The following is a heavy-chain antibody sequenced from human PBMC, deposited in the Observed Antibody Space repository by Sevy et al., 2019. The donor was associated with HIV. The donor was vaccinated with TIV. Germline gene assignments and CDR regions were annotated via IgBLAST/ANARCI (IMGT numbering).Heavy chain of an antibody. CDR2: IIPILGTR. D-gene: IGHD3-9*01. V-gene: IGHV1-69*13. J-gene: IGHJ6*02. Sequence: ASVKVSCKGSGGSFSYNGISWVRQAPGQGLEWMAGIIPILGTRKYAQKFQDRVTIIADESTSIVYMELSSLRSEDTAVYYCARGGPDDILTLYGKDVWGQGTTVTVSS. CDR1: GGSFSYNG. CDR3: ARGGPDDILTLYGKDV.